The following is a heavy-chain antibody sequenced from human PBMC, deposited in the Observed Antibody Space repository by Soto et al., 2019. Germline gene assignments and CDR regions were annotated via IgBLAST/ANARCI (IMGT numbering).Heavy chain of an antibody. Sequence: QVQLQESGPGLVKPSETLSLTCIVSGGSLNNYYWSWIRQPAGKGLEWIGCIFPTGITNYNPSLKSRVIMSIDTSKNQFSLNLSSVTAADTAVYYCARGSVPADYWGQGTLVTVSS. CDR2: IFPTGIT. CDR3: ARGSVPADY. CDR1: GGSLNNYY. V-gene: IGHV4-4*07. D-gene: IGHD4-17*01. J-gene: IGHJ4*02.